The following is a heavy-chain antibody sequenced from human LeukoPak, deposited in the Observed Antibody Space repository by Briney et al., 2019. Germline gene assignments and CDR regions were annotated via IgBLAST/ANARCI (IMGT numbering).Heavy chain of an antibody. Sequence: PSETLSLTCTVSGGSISNYYWSWIRQPPGKGLKWIGYIYSSGSVSTNYNPSLKSRVTISIDTSKNQFSLKLNSVTAADTAVYYCARHWMAVAPYWYFDLWGRGTLVTVSS. CDR2: IYSSGSVST. J-gene: IGHJ2*01. CDR1: GGSISNYY. D-gene: IGHD6-19*01. V-gene: IGHV4-59*08. CDR3: ARHWMAVAPYWYFDL.